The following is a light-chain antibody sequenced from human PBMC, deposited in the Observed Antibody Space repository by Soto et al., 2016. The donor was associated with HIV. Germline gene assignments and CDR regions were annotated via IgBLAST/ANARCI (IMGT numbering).Light chain of an antibody. V-gene: IGLV3-1*01. CDR2: QDD. CDR1: KLGDKY. CDR3: QAWDSGTAV. J-gene: IGLJ2*01. Sequence: SHELTQSPSVSVSPGQTASITCSGNKLGDKYACWYQQKPGQSPVLVIYQDDKRPSGIPERFSGSNSGNTATLTISGTQTMDEADYYCQAWDSGTAVFGGGTKLTVL.